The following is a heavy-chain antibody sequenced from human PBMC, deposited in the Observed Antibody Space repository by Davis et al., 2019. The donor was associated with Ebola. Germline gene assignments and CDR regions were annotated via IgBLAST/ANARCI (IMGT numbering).Heavy chain of an antibody. CDR3: ARDRAGATSGTTENNWFDN. Sequence: SSVNVSCKASLCVFVPYPSTRVRQAPRQGREWVGRIIPILGVSNYAQKFQGRVTITADNSRTSYLELTSLKFEDTATYYCARDRAGATSGTTENNWFDNWGQGTLVTVSS. CDR2: IIPILGVS. V-gene: IGHV1-69*10. CDR1: LCVFVPYP. J-gene: IGHJ5*02. D-gene: IGHD1-26*01.